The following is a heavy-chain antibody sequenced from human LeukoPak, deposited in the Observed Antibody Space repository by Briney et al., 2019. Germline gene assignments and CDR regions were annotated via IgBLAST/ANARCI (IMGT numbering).Heavy chain of an antibody. J-gene: IGHJ6*03. D-gene: IGHD2-15*01. Sequence: PSETLSLTCTVSGGPISHYWTWIRQSPVKGLEWIGDISNSGSTSYNPSLKSRVTISIDTSKNQFSLKLSSVTVADTAVYYCGRDALVGYLSFYYMDVWGEGTTVTVSS. CDR3: GRDALVGYLSFYYMDV. CDR2: ISNSGST. V-gene: IGHV4-59*11. CDR1: GGPISHY.